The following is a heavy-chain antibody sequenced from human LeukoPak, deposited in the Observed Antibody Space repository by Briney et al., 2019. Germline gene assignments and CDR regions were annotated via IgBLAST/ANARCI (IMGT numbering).Heavy chain of an antibody. V-gene: IGHV3-30*02. D-gene: IGHD3-22*01. CDR1: AFTFSNYG. J-gene: IGHJ4*02. Sequence: PGGSLRLSCAASAFTFSNYGMHWVRQAPGKGLEWVALIRNDGSNKYYADSVKGRFTISRDNSKNTLYLQMNSLRPEDTAVYYCAKMGRVVITFSQIDYWGQGSLVTVSS. CDR3: AKMGRVVITFSQIDY. CDR2: IRNDGSNK.